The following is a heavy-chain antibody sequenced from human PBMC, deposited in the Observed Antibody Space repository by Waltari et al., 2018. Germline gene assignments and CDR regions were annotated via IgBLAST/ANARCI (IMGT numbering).Heavy chain of an antibody. CDR2: IYSSGST. Sequence: QVQLQESGPGLVKPSETLSLTGTVPGVSISDLYWSWIRPRPGKGLEWIGYIYSSGSTYYNPSLQSRVTISVDTSKSHVSLTLTSVTAADTAVYYCARVRYSGNYYYFDSWGRGTLVTVSS. CDR3: ARVRYSGNYYYFDS. V-gene: IGHV4-59*01. J-gene: IGHJ4*02. D-gene: IGHD1-26*01. CDR1: GVSISDLY.